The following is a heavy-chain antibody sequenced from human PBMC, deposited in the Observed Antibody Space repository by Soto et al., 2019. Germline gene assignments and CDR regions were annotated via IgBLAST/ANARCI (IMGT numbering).Heavy chain of an antibody. V-gene: IGHV4-59*01. CDR2: IYSSGST. D-gene: IGHD6-19*01. CDR3: ARGGSGWYVDY. J-gene: IGHJ4*02. CDR1: VGSISSYY. Sequence: ENLSLTCTVSVGSISSYYWSWIRQPPGKGLEWNGYIYSSGSTNYNPSLKRRVTISVDTSKNQFSLKLSSVTAADTAVYYWARGGSGWYVDYWGQGTLGTGSS.